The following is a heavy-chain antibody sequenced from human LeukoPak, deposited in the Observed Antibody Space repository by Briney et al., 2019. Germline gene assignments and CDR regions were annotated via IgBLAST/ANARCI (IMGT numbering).Heavy chain of an antibody. J-gene: IGHJ6*03. CDR2: IYYSGST. V-gene: IGHV4-59*01. D-gene: IGHD3-3*01. CDR1: GGSISSYY. CDR3: ARVSSIFGVVSRPDMDV. Sequence: SETLSLTCTVSGGSISSYYWSWIRRPPGKGLEWIGYIYYSGSTNYNPSLKSRVTISVDTSKNQFSLKLSSVTAADTAVYYCARVSSIFGVVSRPDMDVWGKGTTVTVSS.